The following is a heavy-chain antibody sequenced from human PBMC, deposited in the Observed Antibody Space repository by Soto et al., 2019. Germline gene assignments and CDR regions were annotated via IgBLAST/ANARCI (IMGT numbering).Heavy chain of an antibody. CDR1: GFTFTDAW. Sequence: EVQLVESGGGLVKPGGSLRLSCAASGFTFTDAWVSWVRQAPGKGLEWVGRIKSKTDGGTRDYAAPVKGRFTISRDDSKRILYLQLNSLKTEDTAVYYCTTDRRYSYAEGFDYWGQGTLVTVSS. D-gene: IGHD5-18*01. CDR3: TTDRRYSYAEGFDY. J-gene: IGHJ4*02. V-gene: IGHV3-15*01. CDR2: IKSKTDGGTR.